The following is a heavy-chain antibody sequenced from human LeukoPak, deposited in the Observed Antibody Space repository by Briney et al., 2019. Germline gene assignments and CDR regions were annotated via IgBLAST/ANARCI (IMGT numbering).Heavy chain of an antibody. CDR2: ISSSSSYI. J-gene: IGHJ4*02. V-gene: IGHV3-21*01. CDR3: AKDGSTYCSSSSCTFDY. Sequence: GGSLRLSCEVSGFTSSPYTMNWVRQAPGKGLEWVSSISSSSSYIYYADSVKGRFTISRDNAKNSLYLQMNSLRAEDTAVYYCAKDGSTYCSSSSCTFDYWGQGTLVTVSS. D-gene: IGHD2-2*01. CDR1: GFTSSPYT.